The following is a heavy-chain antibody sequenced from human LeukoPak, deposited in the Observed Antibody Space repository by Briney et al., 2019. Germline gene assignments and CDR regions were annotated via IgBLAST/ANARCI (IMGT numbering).Heavy chain of an antibody. Sequence: SETLSLTCAVYGGSFSGYYWSWIRQPPGKGLEWIGEINHSGSTNYNPSLKSRVTISVDTSKNQFSLKLSSVTAADTAVYYCARERQVLTLFSHPGCCGMDVWGQGTTVTVSS. CDR1: GGSFSGYY. CDR3: ARERQVLTLFSHPGCCGMDV. V-gene: IGHV4-34*01. CDR2: INHSGST. D-gene: IGHD4/OR15-4a*01. J-gene: IGHJ6*02.